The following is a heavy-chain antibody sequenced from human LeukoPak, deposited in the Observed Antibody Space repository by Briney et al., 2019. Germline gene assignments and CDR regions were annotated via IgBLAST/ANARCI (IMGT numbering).Heavy chain of an antibody. Sequence: GGSLRLSCAASGFIFSSYGMFWVRQAPGKGLVGVAVIWHDGSAEFYADSVKGPFTISRDDSKNTVYLQMNSLRVEDTALYYCAKDSRGGWSGYFDYWGQGILVTVSS. CDR2: IWHDGSAE. D-gene: IGHD6-19*01. J-gene: IGHJ4*02. CDR1: GFIFSSYG. CDR3: AKDSRGGWSGYFDY. V-gene: IGHV3-33*03.